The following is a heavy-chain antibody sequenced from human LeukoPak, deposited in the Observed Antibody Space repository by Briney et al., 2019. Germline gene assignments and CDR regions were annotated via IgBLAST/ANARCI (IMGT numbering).Heavy chain of an antibody. CDR3: ARIVGATPGPFDY. J-gene: IGHJ4*02. V-gene: IGHV4-4*08. Sequence: PSETLSLTCTVSGGSISSYYWNWIRQPPGQGLEWIGYISNSGITKYNPSLKSRVTISVDTSKNQFSLKLSSVTAADTAVYYCARIVGATPGPFDYWGQGTLVTVSS. CDR2: ISNSGIT. CDR1: GGSISSYY. D-gene: IGHD1-26*01.